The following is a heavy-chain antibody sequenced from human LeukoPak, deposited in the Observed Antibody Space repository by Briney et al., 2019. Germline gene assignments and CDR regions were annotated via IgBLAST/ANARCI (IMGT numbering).Heavy chain of an antibody. V-gene: IGHV4-34*01. CDR3: ASSSLYDYVWGSYRPVYYYYGMDV. CDR2: INHSGST. J-gene: IGHJ6*02. Sequence: SETLSLTCAVYGGSFSGYYWSWIRQPPGKGLEWIGEINHSGSTNYNPSLKSRDTISVDTSKNQFSLKLSSVTAADTAVYYCASSSLYDYVWGSYRPVYYYYGMDVWGQGTTVTVSS. D-gene: IGHD3-16*02. CDR1: GGSFSGYY.